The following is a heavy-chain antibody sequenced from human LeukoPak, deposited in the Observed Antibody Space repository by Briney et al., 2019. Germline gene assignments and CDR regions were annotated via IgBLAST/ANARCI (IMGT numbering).Heavy chain of an antibody. Sequence: SVKVSCKASGGTFSSYAISWVRQAPGQGLEWMGRIIPILGIANYAQKFQGRVTITADKSTSTAYMELSSLRSEDTAVYYCARDSQGPNYYYGMDVWGQGTTVTVSS. CDR2: IIPILGIA. CDR1: GGTFSSYA. CDR3: ARDSQGPNYYYGMDV. V-gene: IGHV1-69*04. J-gene: IGHJ6*02.